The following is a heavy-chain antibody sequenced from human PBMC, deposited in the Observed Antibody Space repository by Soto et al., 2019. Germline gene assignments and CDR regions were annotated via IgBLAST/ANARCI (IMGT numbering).Heavy chain of an antibody. J-gene: IGHJ5*02. CDR1: GGTFSSYT. Sequence: QVQLVQSGAEVKKPGSSVKVSCKASGGTFSSYTISWVRQAPGQGLEWMGRIIPILGIANYAQKFQGRVKNTAQKSTRTAYRELSSLRSEDTAVYYGGRAGESGEGENRFEPWGQGTLVTVSS. CDR3: GRAGESGEGENRFEP. D-gene: IGHD3-10*01. CDR2: IIPILGIA. V-gene: IGHV1-69*02.